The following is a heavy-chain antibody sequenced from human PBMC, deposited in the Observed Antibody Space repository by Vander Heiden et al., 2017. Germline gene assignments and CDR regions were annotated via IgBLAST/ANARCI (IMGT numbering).Heavy chain of an antibody. D-gene: IGHD3-22*01. CDR2: INHSGST. CDR1: GGSFSGYY. Sequence: QVQLQQWGAGLLKPSETLSLTCAVYGGSFSGYYCSWIRQPPGKGLEWIGEINHSGSTNYNPSLKSRVTISVDTSKNQFSLKLSSVTAADTAVYYCARKLRYYYDSSGYSFAFDYWGQGTLVTVSS. J-gene: IGHJ4*02. V-gene: IGHV4-34*01. CDR3: ARKLRYYYDSSGYSFAFDY.